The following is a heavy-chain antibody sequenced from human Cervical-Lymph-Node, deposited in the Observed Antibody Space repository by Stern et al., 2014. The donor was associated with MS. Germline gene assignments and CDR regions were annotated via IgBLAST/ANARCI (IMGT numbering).Heavy chain of an antibody. Sequence: QITLKESGPALVKPTQTLTLTCSFSGFSVTAVGVGVGWIRQPPGKALEWLALIYWDDDKRYSPSLESRLTITKDTSKNQVLLKMTNMDPVDTATYFCAHRPGKNYGAHFDHWGQGTPVTVSS. D-gene: IGHD4/OR15-4a*01. V-gene: IGHV2-5*02. J-gene: IGHJ4*02. CDR1: GFSVTAVGVG. CDR3: AHRPGKNYGAHFDH. CDR2: IYWDDDK.